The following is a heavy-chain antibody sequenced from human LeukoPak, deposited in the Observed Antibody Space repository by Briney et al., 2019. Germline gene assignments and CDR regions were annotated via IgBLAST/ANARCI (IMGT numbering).Heavy chain of an antibody. CDR3: ARDLRVYGAPGH. CDR2: ISYDGSNK. V-gene: IGHV3-30*03. CDR1: GFTFSSYG. J-gene: IGHJ4*02. Sequence: QPGRSLRLSCAASGFTFSSYGMHWVRQAPGKGLEWVAVISYDGSNKYYADSVKGRFTISRDNSKNTLYLQMNSLRAEDTAVYYCARDLRVYGAPGHWGQGTLVTVSS. D-gene: IGHD6-13*01.